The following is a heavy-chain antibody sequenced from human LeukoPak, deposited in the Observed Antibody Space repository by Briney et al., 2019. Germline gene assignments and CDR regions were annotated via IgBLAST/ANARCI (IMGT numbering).Heavy chain of an antibody. J-gene: IGHJ4*02. CDR2: IYHSGST. CDR1: GYSISSGYY. V-gene: IGHV4-38-2*01. Sequence: SETLSLTCAVSGYSISSGYYWGWIRQPPGEGLEWIGSIYHSGSTYYNPSLKSRVTISVDTSKNQFSLKLSSVTAADTAVYYCARGSSSSWYEIDYWGQGTLVTVSS. CDR3: ARGSSSSWYEIDY. D-gene: IGHD6-13*01.